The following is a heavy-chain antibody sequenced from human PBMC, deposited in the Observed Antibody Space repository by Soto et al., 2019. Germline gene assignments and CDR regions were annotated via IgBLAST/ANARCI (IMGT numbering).Heavy chain of an antibody. CDR1: GCAVSSYS. J-gene: IGHJ4*02. CDR2: MSFDGNSK. CDR3: TRGRSMIANDAFEY. D-gene: IGHD2-21*01. V-gene: IGHV3-30-3*01. Sequence: PGGSLRLSCAASGCAVSSYSMHWVRQAPCKGLEWVAAMSFDGNSKDFADSVKGLFKISRDTSKNTWSLEMDSLGVEDSALYHCTRGRSMIANDAFEYWGQGTKVTVSS.